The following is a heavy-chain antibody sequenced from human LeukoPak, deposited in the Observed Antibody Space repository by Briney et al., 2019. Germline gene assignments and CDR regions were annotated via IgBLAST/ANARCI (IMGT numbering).Heavy chain of an antibody. CDR3: ARVVPGEIVATILAPDNDAFDI. D-gene: IGHD5-12*01. J-gene: IGHJ3*02. CDR1: GGSISSSSYY. Sequence: PSETLSLTCTVSGGSISSSSYYWGWIRQPPGKGLEWIGSIYYSGSTYYNPSLKSRVTISVDTSKNQFSLKLSSVTAADTAVYYCARVVPGEIVATILAPDNDAFDIWGQGTMVTVSS. CDR2: IYYSGST. V-gene: IGHV4-39*07.